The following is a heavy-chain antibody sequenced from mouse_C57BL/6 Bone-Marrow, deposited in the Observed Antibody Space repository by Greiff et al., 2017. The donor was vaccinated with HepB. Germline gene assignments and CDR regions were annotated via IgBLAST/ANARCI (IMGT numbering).Heavy chain of an antibody. CDR1: GYTFTSYW. J-gene: IGHJ2*01. CDR3: ASYGSSCGY. CDR2: IDPSDSYT. D-gene: IGHD1-1*01. V-gene: IGHV1-50*01. Sequence: QVQLQQSGAELVKPGASVKLSCKASGYTFTSYWMQWVKQRPGQGLEWIGEIDPSDSYTNYNQKFKGKATLTVDTSSSTSYMQLRSLTSEDSAVYYCASYGSSCGYWGQGTTLTVSS.